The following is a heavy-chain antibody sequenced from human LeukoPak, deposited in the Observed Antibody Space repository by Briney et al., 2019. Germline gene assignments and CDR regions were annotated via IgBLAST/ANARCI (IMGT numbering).Heavy chain of an antibody. Sequence: SETLSLTCTVSGGSISSGSYYWSWIRQPAGKGLEWIGRIYTSGSTNYNPSLKRRVTMSVDTSKNQFSLKLNSVTDADTAVYYCATDQYYSDNSGYYNWFDPWGQGTLVTVSS. V-gene: IGHV4-61*02. CDR2: IYTSGST. CDR1: GGSISSGSYY. CDR3: ATDQYYSDNSGYYNWFDP. D-gene: IGHD3-22*01. J-gene: IGHJ5*02.